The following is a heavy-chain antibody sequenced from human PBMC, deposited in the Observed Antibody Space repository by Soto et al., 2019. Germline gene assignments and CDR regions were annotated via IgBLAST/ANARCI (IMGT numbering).Heavy chain of an antibody. J-gene: IGHJ6*02. V-gene: IGHV4-4*02. CDR1: GGSISSSNW. Sequence: QVQLQESGPGLVKPSGTLSLTCAVSGGSISSSNWWSWVRQPPGKGLEWIGEIDHSGSTNYNPSLMSRITISGDNFKNQFSLKLSSVPAADTAVYYGAGDPTVQLLVSHYGMDVWGQGTTVTVSS. CDR2: IDHSGST. CDR3: AGDPTVQLLVSHYGMDV. D-gene: IGHD6-19*01.